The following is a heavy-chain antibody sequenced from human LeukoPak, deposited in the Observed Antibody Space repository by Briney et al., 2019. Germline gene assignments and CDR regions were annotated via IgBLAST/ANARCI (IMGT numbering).Heavy chain of an antibody. Sequence: PGGSLRLSCAASGFMFSSFAMNWVRQAPGKGLEWVSGISDNAGSTYYADSLKGRFTISRDNRKNTLYLQMNSLRAEDTAMYYCARQGYYDILTGPQDYGMDVWGKGTTVTVSS. CDR1: GFMFSSFA. J-gene: IGHJ6*04. CDR2: ISDNAGST. V-gene: IGHV3-23*01. D-gene: IGHD3-9*01. CDR3: ARQGYYDILTGPQDYGMDV.